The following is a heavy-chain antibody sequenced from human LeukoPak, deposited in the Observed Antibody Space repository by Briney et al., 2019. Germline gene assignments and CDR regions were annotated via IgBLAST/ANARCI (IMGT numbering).Heavy chain of an antibody. CDR3: ARVIYDYFSGSDYNPGAVVDY. Sequence: PGGSLRLSCAASGFTFSNYAMSWVRQAPGKGLECVSVISGDGGSTYYADSVKGRFTISRDNAENSLYLQMSSLRAEDTAFYYCARVIYDYFSGSDYNPGAVVDYWGQGTLVTVSS. J-gene: IGHJ4*02. CDR1: GFTFSNYA. CDR2: ISGDGGST. V-gene: IGHV3-23*01. D-gene: IGHD3-10*01.